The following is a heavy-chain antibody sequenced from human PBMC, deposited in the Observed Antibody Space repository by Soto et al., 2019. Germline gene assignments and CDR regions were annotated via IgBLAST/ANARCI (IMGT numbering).Heavy chain of an antibody. V-gene: IGHV4-31*03. Sequence: QVQLQESGPGLVKPSQTLSLTCTVSGGSISSGGYYWSWIRQHPGKGLEWIGYIYYSGSTYYNPSLKSRVNISVDTAKTQFSLKLSSVTAADTAVYYCARVQDYGDPRVEFDPWGQGTLVTVSS. CDR1: GGSISSGGYY. CDR2: IYYSGST. J-gene: IGHJ5*02. CDR3: ARVQDYGDPRVEFDP. D-gene: IGHD4-17*01.